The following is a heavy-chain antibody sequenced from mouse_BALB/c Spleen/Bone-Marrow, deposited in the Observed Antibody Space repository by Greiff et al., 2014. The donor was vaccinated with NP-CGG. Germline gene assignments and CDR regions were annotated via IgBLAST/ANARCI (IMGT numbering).Heavy chain of an antibody. V-gene: IGHV1-5*01. J-gene: IGHJ2*01. D-gene: IGHD1-1*01. CDR3: TKEWYYGFDY. CDR2: IYPGNSDT. Sequence: EVKLVESGTVLARPGASVKMSCKASGYSFTSYWMHWVKQRPGQGLEWIGAIYPGNSDTSYNQKFKGKAKLTAVTSASTAYMELSSLTNEDSAVYYCTKEWYYGFDYWGQDTTLTVSS. CDR1: GYSFTSYW.